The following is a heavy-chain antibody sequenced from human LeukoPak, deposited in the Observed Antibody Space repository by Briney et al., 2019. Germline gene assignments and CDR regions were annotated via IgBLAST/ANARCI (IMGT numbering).Heavy chain of an antibody. J-gene: IGHJ4*01. CDR1: GGSISSYY. CDR2: IYYSGST. D-gene: IGHD2-15*01. V-gene: IGHV4-59*01. Sequence: SETLSLTCTVSGGSISSYYWSWIRQPPGKGLEWIGYIYYSGSTNYNPSLKSRVTISVDTSKNQFSLKLSSLTAADTTVYYCARAVLSYCRGGSCPYFDYWGQGTLVTVSS. CDR3: ARAVLSYCRGGSCPYFDY.